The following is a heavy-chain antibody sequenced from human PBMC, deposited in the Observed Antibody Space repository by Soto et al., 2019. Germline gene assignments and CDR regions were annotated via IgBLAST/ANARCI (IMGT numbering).Heavy chain of an antibody. J-gene: IGHJ4*02. CDR1: GGSISSYY. D-gene: IGHD3-10*01. CDR3: ASLRKGNYFYVLVRYYQRSFDY. V-gene: IGHV4-59*01. CDR2: IYYSGST. Sequence: PSETLSLTCTVSGGSISSYYWSWIRQPPGKGLEWIGYIYYSGSTNYNPSLKSRVTISVDTSKNQFSLKLSSVTAADTAVYYCASLRKGNYFYVLVRYYQRSFDYCCKG.